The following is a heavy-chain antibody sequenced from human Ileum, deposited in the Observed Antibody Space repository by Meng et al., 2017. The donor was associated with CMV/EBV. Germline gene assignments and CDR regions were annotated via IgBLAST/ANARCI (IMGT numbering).Heavy chain of an antibody. Sequence: NVSGGSISNGGYYWSWIRQHPGKGLEWIGYIYYSGSTYYNPSLKSRVAISVDTSKNQLSLKLSSVTAADTAVYYCARSSSTSCYRAWGQGTLVTVSS. J-gene: IGHJ4*02. D-gene: IGHD2-2*01. CDR2: IYYSGST. V-gene: IGHV4-31*03. CDR3: ARSSSTSCYRA. CDR1: GGSISNGGYY.